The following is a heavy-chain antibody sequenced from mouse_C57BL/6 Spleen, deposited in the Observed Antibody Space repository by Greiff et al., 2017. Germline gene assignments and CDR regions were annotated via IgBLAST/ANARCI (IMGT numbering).Heavy chain of an antibody. J-gene: IGHJ4*01. Sequence: EVKLMESGGDLVKPGGSLKLSCAASGFTFSSYGMSWVRQTPDKRLEWVATISSGGSYTYYPDSVKGRFTISRDNAKNTLYLQMSSLKSEDTAMYYCARQRDYYGSSHYAMDYWGQGTSVTVSS. CDR2: ISSGGSYT. CDR1: GFTFSSYG. CDR3: ARQRDYYGSSHYAMDY. D-gene: IGHD1-1*01. V-gene: IGHV5-6*01.